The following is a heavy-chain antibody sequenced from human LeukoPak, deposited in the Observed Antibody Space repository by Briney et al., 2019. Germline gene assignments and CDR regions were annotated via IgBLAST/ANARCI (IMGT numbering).Heavy chain of an antibody. V-gene: IGHV3-66*01. D-gene: IGHD4-17*01. CDR1: GFTASTNY. CDR3: ARVTDGDYPDY. Sequence: GGSLRLSCAASGFTASTNYMSWVRQAPGKGLEWVSVIYRAGTTYYADSVKGRFTISRDNSKNTLYLQMNSLRADDTAVYYCARVTDGDYPDYWGQGTLVIVS. J-gene: IGHJ4*02. CDR2: IYRAGTT.